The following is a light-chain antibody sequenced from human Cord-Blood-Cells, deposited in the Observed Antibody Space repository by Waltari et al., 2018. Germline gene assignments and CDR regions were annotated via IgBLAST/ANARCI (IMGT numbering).Light chain of an antibody. V-gene: IGLV2-14*01. Sequence: QSALTQPASVSGSPGQSITIPCPGTSSYVGGYNYVSWYQQHPGKAPKLMIYGVSNRPPRVYNRFPGSKSGNTASLTISGLQAEDEADYYCSSYTSSSPLYVFETGTKVTVL. CDR2: GVS. J-gene: IGLJ1*01. CDR1: SSYVGGYNY. CDR3: SSYTSSSPLYV.